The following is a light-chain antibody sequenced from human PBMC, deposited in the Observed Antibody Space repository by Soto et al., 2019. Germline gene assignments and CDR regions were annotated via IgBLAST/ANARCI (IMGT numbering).Light chain of an antibody. V-gene: IGKV1-5*01. J-gene: IGKJ2*01. CDR2: DAS. CDR1: QSISSW. CDR3: QQYYSYSPN. Sequence: DIQMTQSPSTLSACVGDRVTITCRASQSISSWLAWYQQKPGKAPKLLIYDASSLESGVPSRFSGSGSGTEFTLTISSLQPDDFATYYCQQYYSYSPNFGQGTKLEIK.